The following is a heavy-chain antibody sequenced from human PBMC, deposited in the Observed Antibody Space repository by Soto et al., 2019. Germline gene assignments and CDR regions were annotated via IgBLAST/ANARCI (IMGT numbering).Heavy chain of an antibody. V-gene: IGHV3-73*02. D-gene: IGHD2-21*02. CDR1: GFTFSDST. CDR3: TSSFVVVTAIAAS. CDR2: IRNKANSYAT. Sequence: EVQLVESGGGLVQPGGSLKLSCAASGFTFSDSTMHWVRKASGKGLEWVGRIRNKANSYATAYAASVKGRFTVSRDDSKNTAYLQMNGLKTEDTAVYYCTSSFVVVTAIAASWGQGTLVTVSS. J-gene: IGHJ5*02.